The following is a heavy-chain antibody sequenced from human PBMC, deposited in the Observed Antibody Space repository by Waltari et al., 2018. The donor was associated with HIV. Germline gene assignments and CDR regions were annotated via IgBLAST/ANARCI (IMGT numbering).Heavy chain of an antibody. CDR2: IYNSGSN. Sequence: QVQLQESGPGLVKPSETLSLTCTVSGGSVSSYYWNWFRQPPGKGLEWIAYIYNSGSNNYNPSLKSRVTISVDTSKNQFSLELSSVTTADTAVYYCARGRHSSGYSLWYFDLWGRGTLVTVSS. D-gene: IGHD3-22*01. V-gene: IGHV4-59*02. J-gene: IGHJ2*01. CDR3: ARGRHSSGYSLWYFDL. CDR1: GGSVSSYY.